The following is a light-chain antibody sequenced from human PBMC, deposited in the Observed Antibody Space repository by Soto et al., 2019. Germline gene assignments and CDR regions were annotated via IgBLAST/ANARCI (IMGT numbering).Light chain of an antibody. Sequence: QSVLTQPPSVSASPGQKGTISCSGSASNIANNYVSWYQQLPGTAPKLLLDNNNLRPSGIPDRLSGSKSGTSATLGITVLQTGDEADYYCRTWDGNLRVVLCGGVTKLTVL. CDR1: ASNIANNY. J-gene: IGLJ2*01. V-gene: IGLV1-51*01. CDR2: NNN. CDR3: RTWDGNLRVVL.